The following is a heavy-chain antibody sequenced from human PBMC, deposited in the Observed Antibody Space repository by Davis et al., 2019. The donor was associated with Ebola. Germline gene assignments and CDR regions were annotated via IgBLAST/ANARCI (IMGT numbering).Heavy chain of an antibody. V-gene: IGHV3-53*01. D-gene: IGHD5-24*01. CDR1: GFTVSSNY. CDR2: IYSGGST. Sequence: GESLKISCAASGFTVSSNYMSWVRQAPGKGLEWVSVIYSGGSTYYADSVKGRFTISRDNSKNTLYLQMNSLRAEDTAVYYCARDHNWAFDMWGQGTMVSISS. CDR3: ARDHNWAFDM. J-gene: IGHJ3*02.